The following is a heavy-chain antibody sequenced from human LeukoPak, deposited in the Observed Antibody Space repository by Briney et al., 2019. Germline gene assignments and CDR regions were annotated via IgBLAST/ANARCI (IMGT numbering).Heavy chain of an antibody. CDR3: AKDFLFLGASPYYYMDV. CDR2: ISYDGSNK. V-gene: IGHV3-30*04. CDR1: GFTFSSYA. D-gene: IGHD4-17*01. J-gene: IGHJ6*03. Sequence: GGSLRLSCAASGFTFSSYAMHWVRQAPGKGLEWVAVISYDGSNKYYADSVKGRFTISRDNSKNTLYLQMNSLRAEDTAVYYCAKDFLFLGASPYYYMDVWGKGTTVTVSS.